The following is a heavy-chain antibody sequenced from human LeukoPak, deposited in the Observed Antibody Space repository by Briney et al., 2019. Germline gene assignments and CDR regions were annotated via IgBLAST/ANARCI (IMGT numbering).Heavy chain of an antibody. CDR3: ARDVHYDFWSGVTYGMDV. D-gene: IGHD3-3*01. Sequence: PSETLSLTCTVSGDSISSYYWSWIRQPPGKGLEWIGRIYTSGSTNYNPSLKSRVTMSVDTSKNQFSLKLSSVTAADTAVYYCARDVHYDFWSGVTYGMDVWGQGTTVTVSS. CDR2: IYTSGST. CDR1: GDSISSYY. V-gene: IGHV4-4*07. J-gene: IGHJ6*02.